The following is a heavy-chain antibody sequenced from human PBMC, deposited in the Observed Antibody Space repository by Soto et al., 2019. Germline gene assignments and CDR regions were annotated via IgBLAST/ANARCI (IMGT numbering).Heavy chain of an antibody. V-gene: IGHV3-33*01. Sequence: QIQLVESGGGVVQPGRSLRLSCAASGFTFNTYGFNWVRQAPGKGLEWVAVIWYDGNTKYYADSVKGRFTISRDNLKNTLYLQMNSLTAEDTAVYYCARPLVAPVAGPYYYRMEVWGQGTTVTVSS. J-gene: IGHJ6*02. D-gene: IGHD6-19*01. CDR3: ARPLVAPVAGPYYYRMEV. CDR1: GFTFNTYG. CDR2: IWYDGNTK.